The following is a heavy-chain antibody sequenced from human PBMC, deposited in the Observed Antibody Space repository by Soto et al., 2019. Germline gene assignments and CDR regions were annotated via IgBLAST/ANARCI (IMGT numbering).Heavy chain of an antibody. CDR2: IYYSGST. CDR3: ARGRADWNDFDY. CDR1: GGSISSGGYY. V-gene: IGHV4-31*03. Sequence: QVQLQESGPGLVKPSQTLSLTCTVSGGSISSGGYYWSWIRQHPGKGLEWIGYIYYSGSTYYNPSRKSRVTISVDTSKNQFSLKLSSVTAADTAVYYCARGRADWNDFDYWGQGTLVTVSS. J-gene: IGHJ4*02. D-gene: IGHD1-1*01.